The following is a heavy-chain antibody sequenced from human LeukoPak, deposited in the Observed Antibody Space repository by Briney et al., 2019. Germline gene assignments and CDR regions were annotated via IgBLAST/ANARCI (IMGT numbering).Heavy chain of an antibody. CDR1: GFTFSSYS. V-gene: IGHV3-21*01. CDR2: ISSSSSYI. Sequence: GGSLRLSCAASGFTFSSYSMNWVRQAPGKGLEWVSSISSSSSYIHYADSVKGRFTISRDNAKNSLYLQMNSLRAEDTAVYYCASSAGSGYYNYWGQGTLVTVSS. CDR3: ASSAGSGYYNY. J-gene: IGHJ4*02. D-gene: IGHD3-22*01.